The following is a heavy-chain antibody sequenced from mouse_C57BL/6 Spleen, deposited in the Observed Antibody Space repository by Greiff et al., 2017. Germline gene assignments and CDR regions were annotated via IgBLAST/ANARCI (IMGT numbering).Heavy chain of an antibody. Sequence: QVQLKQPGTELVKPGASVKLSCKASGYTFTSYWMHWVKQRPGQGLEWIGNINPSNGGTNYNEKFKRKATLTVDKSSSTAYMQLSSLTSEDSAVYYCARWTDDGYYGPYFDYWGQGTTLTVSS. V-gene: IGHV1-53*01. CDR3: ARWTDDGYYGPYFDY. J-gene: IGHJ2*01. CDR1: GYTFTSYW. CDR2: INPSNGGT. D-gene: IGHD2-3*01.